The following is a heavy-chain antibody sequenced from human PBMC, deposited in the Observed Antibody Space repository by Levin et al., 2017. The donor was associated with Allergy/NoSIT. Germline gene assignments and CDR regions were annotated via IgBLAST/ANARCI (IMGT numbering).Heavy chain of an antibody. CDR1: GFTFSSYA. J-gene: IGHJ6*02. Sequence: GGSLRLSCAASGFTFSSYAMSWVRQAPGKGLEWVSAISGSGGSTYYADSVKGRFTISRDNSKNTLYLQMNSLRAEDTAVYYCAKTPRIAVAAPYYYGMDVWGQGTTVTVSS. CDR2: ISGSGGST. CDR3: AKTPRIAVAAPYYYGMDV. V-gene: IGHV3-23*01. D-gene: IGHD6-19*01.